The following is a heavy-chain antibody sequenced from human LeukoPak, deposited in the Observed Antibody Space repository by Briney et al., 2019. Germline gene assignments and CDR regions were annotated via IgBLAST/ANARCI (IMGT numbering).Heavy chain of an antibody. CDR2: IIPIFGTA. CDR3: ARIPRGAAAGTDPHSRDY. D-gene: IGHD6-13*01. Sequence: SVKVSCKASGGTFSSYAISWVRQAPGQGLEWMGGIIPIFGTANYAQKFQGRVTITADESTSTAYMELSSLRSEDTAVYYCARIPRGAAAGTDPHSRDYWGQGTLVTVSS. CDR1: GGTFSSYA. V-gene: IGHV1-69*13. J-gene: IGHJ4*02.